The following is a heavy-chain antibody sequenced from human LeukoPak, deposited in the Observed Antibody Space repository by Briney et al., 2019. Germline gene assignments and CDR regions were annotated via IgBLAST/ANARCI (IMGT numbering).Heavy chain of an antibody. CDR1: GYTFTDYY. CDR3: ARANFLYCSSTTCLFDY. V-gene: IGHV1-2*02. D-gene: IGHD2-2*01. CDR2: INPNDGDT. Sequence: TSVKVSCKASGYTFTDYYMHWVRQAPGQGFEWMGWINPNDGDTNYAQKFQGRVTMTRDTSISTAHMEVSRLRSDDTAVYYCARANFLYCSSTTCLFDYWGQGTLVTVSS. J-gene: IGHJ4*02.